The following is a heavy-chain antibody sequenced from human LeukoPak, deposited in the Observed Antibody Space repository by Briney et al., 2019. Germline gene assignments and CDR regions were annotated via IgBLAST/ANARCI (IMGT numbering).Heavy chain of an antibody. J-gene: IGHJ5*02. V-gene: IGHV5-51*01. CDR1: GYTFTNYW. CDR2: ISPGDSDT. CDR3: ARVKHYYASGTSNKTSFDP. D-gene: IGHD3-10*01. Sequence: GESLKISCKGSGYTFTNYWIGWVRQMPGKGLEWMGIISPGDSDTRYSPSFEGQVTMSADKSISTAYLQWSSLKASDTAIYYCARVKHYYASGTSNKTSFDPWGQGTLVTVSS.